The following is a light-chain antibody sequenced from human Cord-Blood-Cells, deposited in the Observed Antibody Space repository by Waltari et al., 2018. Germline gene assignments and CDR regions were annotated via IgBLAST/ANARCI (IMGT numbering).Light chain of an antibody. CDR3: QQSYSTPDS. CDR1: QSISSY. Sequence: DIQMTQSPSSLSASVGDRVPITCRASQSISSYLNWYKQKPGKAPKLLSYAAASLQSGVPSRFSGSGSGTDFTLTISSLQPEDFATYYCQQSYSTPDSFSQGTKLEIK. V-gene: IGKV1-39*01. CDR2: AAA. J-gene: IGKJ2*03.